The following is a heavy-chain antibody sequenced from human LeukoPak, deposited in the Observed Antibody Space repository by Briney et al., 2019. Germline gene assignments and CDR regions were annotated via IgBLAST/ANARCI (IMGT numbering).Heavy chain of an antibody. J-gene: IGHJ5*02. CDR3: ARHSSRIGITMVRGVIPWFDP. V-gene: IGHV4-39*01. D-gene: IGHD3-10*01. CDR1: GGSISSSSYY. CDR2: IYYSGST. Sequence: PSETLSLTCTVSGGSISSSSYYWGWIRQPPGKGLEWIGSIYYSGSTYYNPSLKSRVTISVDTSKNQSSLKLSSVTAADTAVYYCARHSSRIGITMVRGVIPWFDPWGQGTLVTVSS.